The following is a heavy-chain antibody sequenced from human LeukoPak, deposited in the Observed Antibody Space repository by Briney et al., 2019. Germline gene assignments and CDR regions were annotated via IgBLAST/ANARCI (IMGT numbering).Heavy chain of an antibody. V-gene: IGHV4-31*03. CDR1: GGSISSGGYY. D-gene: IGHD5-12*01. CDR3: ARGVATSTTDWFDP. Sequence: PSETLSLTCTVSGGSISSGGYYWSWIRQHPGKGLEWIGYIYYSGSTYYNPSLKSRVTISVDTSKNQFSLKLSSVTAADTAVYYCARGVATSTTDWFDPWGQGTLVTVS. CDR2: IYYSGST. J-gene: IGHJ5*02.